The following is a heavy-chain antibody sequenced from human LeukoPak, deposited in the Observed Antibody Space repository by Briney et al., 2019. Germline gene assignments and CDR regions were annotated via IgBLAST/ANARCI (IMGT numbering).Heavy chain of an antibody. J-gene: IGHJ6*02. V-gene: IGHV5-51*01. CDR3: ARQNDYDSSGYREDYYYGMDV. D-gene: IGHD3-22*01. Sequence: GDSLKISRKGSAYSVTTYWTGWVRQMPGKCLEWMRTIYPGDSDTTPTPSFQVQVTITPDKTICTAYLPRCSPKAPHTTTYSCARQNDYDSSGYREDYYYGMDVWGQGTTVTVSS. CDR2: IYPGDSDT. CDR1: AYSVTTYW.